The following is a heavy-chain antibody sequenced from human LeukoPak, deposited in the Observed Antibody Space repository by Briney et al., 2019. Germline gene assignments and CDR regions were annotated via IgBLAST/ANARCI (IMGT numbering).Heavy chain of an antibody. V-gene: IGHV1-69*05. J-gene: IGHJ4*02. CDR2: IIPIFGTA. CDR1: RGTFSSYA. Sequence: SVKVSCKASRGTFSSYAISWVRQAPGQGLEWMGRIIPIFGTANYAQKFQGRVTITTDESTSTAYMELSSLRSEDTAVYYCARDRIVGATVPFDYWGQGTLVTVSS. CDR3: ARDRIVGATVPFDY. D-gene: IGHD1-26*01.